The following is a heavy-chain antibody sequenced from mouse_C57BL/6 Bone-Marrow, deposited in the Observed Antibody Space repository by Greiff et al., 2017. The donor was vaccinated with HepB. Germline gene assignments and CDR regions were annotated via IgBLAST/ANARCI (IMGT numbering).Heavy chain of an antibody. CDR2: IRSKSSNYET. CDR1: GFTINTYA. J-gene: IGHJ4*01. Sequence: EVHLVESGGGLVQPKGSLKLSCAASGFTINTYAMHWVRQAPGKGLEWVARIRSKSSNYETYYADSVKDRFTISRDDSQSMLYLQMHNLKTEDTAMYYCVGWLPHYYAMDYWGQGTSVTVSS. D-gene: IGHD2-3*01. V-gene: IGHV10-3*01. CDR3: VGWLPHYYAMDY.